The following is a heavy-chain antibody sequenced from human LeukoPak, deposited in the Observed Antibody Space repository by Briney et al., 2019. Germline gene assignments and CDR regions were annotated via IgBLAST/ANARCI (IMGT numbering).Heavy chain of an antibody. V-gene: IGHV4-39*07. CDR1: GGSISSSSYY. CDR3: AAGPWELDF. D-gene: IGHD1-26*01. CDR2: IYYSGNT. J-gene: IGHJ4*02. Sequence: SETLSLTCTVSGGSISSSSYYWGWIRQPPGKGLEWIGSIYYSGNTYYNPSLKSRVTISVDTSKNQFSLRLTSVTAADTAMYYCAAGPWELDFWGQGTLVTVSS.